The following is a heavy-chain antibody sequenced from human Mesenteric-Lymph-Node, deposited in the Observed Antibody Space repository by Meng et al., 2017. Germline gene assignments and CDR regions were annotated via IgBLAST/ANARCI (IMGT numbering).Heavy chain of an antibody. D-gene: IGHD3-16*01. CDR1: GFTLDDYA. Sequence: SLRLSCAASGFTLDDYAMHWVRQAPGKGLEWVSGISWNSGSIGYADSVKGRFTISRDNAKNSLYLQMNSLRAEDTAVYYCARNPGGGAGSPHPEYYYYGMDVWGQGTTVTVSS. CDR3: ARNPGGGAGSPHPEYYYYGMDV. J-gene: IGHJ6*02. V-gene: IGHV3-9*01. CDR2: ISWNSGSI.